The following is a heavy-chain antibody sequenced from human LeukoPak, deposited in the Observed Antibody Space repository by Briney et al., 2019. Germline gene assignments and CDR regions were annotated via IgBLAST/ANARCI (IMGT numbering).Heavy chain of an antibody. J-gene: IGHJ3*02. CDR2: IIPIFGIA. V-gene: IGHV1-69*04. CDR1: GGTFSSYA. CDR3: AREGSSSSSGDAFDI. Sequence: GSSVKVSCKTSGGTFSSYAISWVRQAPGQGLEWMGRIIPIFGIANYAQKFQGRVTITADKSTSTAYMEQSSLRSEDTAVYYCAREGSSSSSGDAFDIWGQGTMVTVSS. D-gene: IGHD6-6*01.